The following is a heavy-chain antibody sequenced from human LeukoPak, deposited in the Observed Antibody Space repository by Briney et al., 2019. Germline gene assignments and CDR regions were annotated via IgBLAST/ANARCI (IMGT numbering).Heavy chain of an antibody. D-gene: IGHD3-22*01. Sequence: ASVKVSCKASGYTFTSYAMHWVRQAPGQRLEWMGWINAGNGNTKYSQKFQGRVTITRDTSASTAYMELSSLRSEDTAVYYCARDSRSVVVITFFDYWGQGTLVTVSS. V-gene: IGHV1-3*01. CDR1: GYTFTSYA. CDR2: INAGNGNT. J-gene: IGHJ4*02. CDR3: ARDSRSVVVITFFDY.